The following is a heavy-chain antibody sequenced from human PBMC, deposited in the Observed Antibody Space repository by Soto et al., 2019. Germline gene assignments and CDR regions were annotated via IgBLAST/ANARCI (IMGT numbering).Heavy chain of an antibody. D-gene: IGHD6-19*01. CDR2: ISGDSGNT. V-gene: IGHV1-3*01. Sequence: ASVKVSCKASGYMFTKSAMHWVRQAPVQRLEWMGWISGDSGNTKYSPKLQDRVTITRDTSASTAYMELSSLRSEDTALYYCARDGVAAGNINFDYWGQGTLVTVSS. J-gene: IGHJ4*01. CDR1: GYMFTKSA. CDR3: ARDGVAAGNINFDY.